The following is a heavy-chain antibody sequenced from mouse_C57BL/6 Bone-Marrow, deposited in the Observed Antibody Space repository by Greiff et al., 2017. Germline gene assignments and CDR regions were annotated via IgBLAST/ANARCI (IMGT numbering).Heavy chain of an antibody. CDR1: GYAFSSYW. CDR3: AREIYYYGSRYFDV. CDR2: IYPGDGDT. V-gene: IGHV1-80*01. J-gene: IGHJ1*03. Sequence: ESGAELVKPGASVKISCKASGYAFSSYWMNWVKQRPGKGLEWIGQIYPGDGDTNYNGKFKGKATLTADKSSSTAYMQLSSLTSEDSAVYFCAREIYYYGSRYFDVWGTGTTVTVSS. D-gene: IGHD1-1*01.